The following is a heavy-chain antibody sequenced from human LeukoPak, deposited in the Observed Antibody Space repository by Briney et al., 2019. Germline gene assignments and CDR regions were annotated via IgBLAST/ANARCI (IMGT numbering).Heavy chain of an antibody. D-gene: IGHD6-6*01. CDR3: ARGSSYREYSSSSWANFGY. CDR1: GGTFSSYA. Sequence: ASVKVSCKASGGTFSSYAISWVRQAPGQGLEWMGGIIPIFGTANYAQKFQGRVTTTTDESTSTAYMELSSLRSEDTAVYYCARGSSYREYSSSSWANFGYWGQGTLVTVSS. J-gene: IGHJ4*02. CDR2: IIPIFGTA. V-gene: IGHV1-69*05.